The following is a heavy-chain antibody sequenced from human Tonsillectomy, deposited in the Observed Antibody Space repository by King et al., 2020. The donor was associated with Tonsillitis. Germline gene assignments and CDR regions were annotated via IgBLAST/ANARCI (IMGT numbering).Heavy chain of an antibody. CDR1: GGSISSHY. Sequence: VQLQESGPGLVKPSETLSLTWTVSGGSISSHYWSWIRQPAGKGLEWIGLIYSSGSTSYNPSLKSRVTMSIDTSKNQFSLKLTAVTAADTAVYYCAREAGATRYFDYWGQGTLVTVSS. J-gene: IGHJ4*02. V-gene: IGHV4-4*07. CDR2: IYSSGST. CDR3: AREAGATRYFDY. D-gene: IGHD1-26*01.